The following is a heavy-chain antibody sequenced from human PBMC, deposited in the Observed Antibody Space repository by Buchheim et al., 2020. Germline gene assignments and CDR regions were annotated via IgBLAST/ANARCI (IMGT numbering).Heavy chain of an antibody. CDR2: IGGDGRS. Sequence: DVQLLQSGGGLVQPGGSLRLSCAASGFSFSTNAMSWVRQAPGRGLEWVSGIGGDGRSHYADSVQGRFTISRDSSKDTLDLQMNGLRVEDTATYYCAKDLHFRSGMDYWGQGAL. V-gene: IGHV3-23*01. J-gene: IGHJ4*02. CDR3: AKDLHFRSGMDY. D-gene: IGHD3-3*02. CDR1: GFSFSTNA.